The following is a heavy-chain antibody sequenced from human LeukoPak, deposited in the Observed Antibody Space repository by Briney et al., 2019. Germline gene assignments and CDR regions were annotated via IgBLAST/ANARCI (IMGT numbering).Heavy chain of an antibody. Sequence: PGGSLRLSCAASGFAFSRYAMSWVRQAPGKGLEWVSTINTNGGSTYYGDSLKGRFTISRDNSKDTLYLQVNSLRAEDTAVYYCARRDTSHSYYFDYWGQGTLDTVSS. CDR3: ARRDTSHSYYFDY. D-gene: IGHD5-18*01. V-gene: IGHV3-23*01. CDR2: INTNGGST. J-gene: IGHJ4*02. CDR1: GFAFSRYA.